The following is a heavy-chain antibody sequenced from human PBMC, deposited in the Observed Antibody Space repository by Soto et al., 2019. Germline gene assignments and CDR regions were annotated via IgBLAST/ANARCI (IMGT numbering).Heavy chain of an antibody. CDR1: GGSVSSGSYY. CDR2: IYYSGST. Sequence: SETLSLTCTVSGGSVSSGSYYWSWIRQPPGKGLEWIGYIYYSGSTNYNPSLKSRVTISVDTSKNQFSLKLSSVTAADTAVYYCARDSRPHSYDSSGYYPRGQGTLVTLPS. CDR3: ARDSRPHSYDSSGYYP. V-gene: IGHV4-61*01. J-gene: IGHJ4*02. D-gene: IGHD3-22*01.